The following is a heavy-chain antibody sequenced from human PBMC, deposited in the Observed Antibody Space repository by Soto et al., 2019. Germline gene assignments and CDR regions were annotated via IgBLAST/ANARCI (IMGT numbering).Heavy chain of an antibody. V-gene: IGHV5-51*01. CDR3: ARKAYYASGRINLFDS. Sequence: PGESLKISCKGSEYTFATYWIGWVRQTPGKGLEWMGIIYPGDSDTRYSPSFQGQVTISADKSISTAYLQWTSLEASDTAMYYCARKAYYASGRINLFDSWGQGTLVTVSS. J-gene: IGHJ4*02. CDR2: IYPGDSDT. CDR1: EYTFATYW. D-gene: IGHD3-10*01.